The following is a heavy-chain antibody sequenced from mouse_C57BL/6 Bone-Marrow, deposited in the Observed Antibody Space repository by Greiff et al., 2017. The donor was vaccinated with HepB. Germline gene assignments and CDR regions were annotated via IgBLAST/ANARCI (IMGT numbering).Heavy chain of an antibody. Sequence: QVTLKVSGPGILQPSQTLSLTCSFSGFSLSTFGMGVGWIRQPSGKGLEWLAHIWWDDDKYYNPALKSRLTISKDTSKNQVFLKIANGDTADTATYYCAGINTVVATNAMDDWGKGTTVTVSS. CDR1: GFSLSTFGMG. J-gene: IGHJ4*01. D-gene: IGHD1-1*01. CDR3: AGINTVVATNAMDD. V-gene: IGHV8-8*01. CDR2: IWWDDDK.